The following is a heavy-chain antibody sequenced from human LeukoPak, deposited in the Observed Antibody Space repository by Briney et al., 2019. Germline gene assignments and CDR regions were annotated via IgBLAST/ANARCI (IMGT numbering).Heavy chain of an antibody. D-gene: IGHD1-26*01. Sequence: GSLRLSCAASGFTFSTYWMSWVRQAPGKGLEWVANIKQDGSEKYYVDSVKGRFTISRDNAKNSLYLQMNSLRAEDTALYYCAKDRRELHTGYGMDVWGQGTTVTVSS. V-gene: IGHV3-7*03. CDR1: GFTFSTYW. CDR3: AKDRRELHTGYGMDV. J-gene: IGHJ6*02. CDR2: IKQDGSEK.